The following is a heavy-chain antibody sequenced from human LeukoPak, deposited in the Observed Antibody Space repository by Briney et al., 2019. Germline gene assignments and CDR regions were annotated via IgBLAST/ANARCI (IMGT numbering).Heavy chain of an antibody. CDR3: ARESGDSSSSLGVFDY. CDR1: EFTFSNYA. D-gene: IGHD6-6*01. J-gene: IGHJ4*02. V-gene: IGHV3-30*14. Sequence: GRSLRLSCAASEFTFSNYALHWVRQAPGKGLQWVAVISYDGNTIHYADSVKGRFTISRDNSKNTLYLQMNSLRAEDTAVYYCARESGDSSSSLGVFDYWGQGTLVTVSS. CDR2: ISYDGNTI.